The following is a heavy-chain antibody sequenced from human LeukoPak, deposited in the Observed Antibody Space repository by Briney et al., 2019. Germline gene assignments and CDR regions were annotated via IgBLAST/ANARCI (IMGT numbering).Heavy chain of an antibody. CDR2: IYHIGST. CDR3: ARVNTMVRGVIITAWFDL. Sequence: NPSQTLSLTCAVSGGSISRGGYSWSWIRQPPGKGLEWFGYIYHIGSTYYNPSLKSRVTISLHRSKNQFSLKLSSVTAADTAVYYCARVNTMVRGVIITAWFDLWGQGTLVTVSS. D-gene: IGHD3-10*01. CDR1: GGSISRGGYS. J-gene: IGHJ5*02. V-gene: IGHV4-30-2*01.